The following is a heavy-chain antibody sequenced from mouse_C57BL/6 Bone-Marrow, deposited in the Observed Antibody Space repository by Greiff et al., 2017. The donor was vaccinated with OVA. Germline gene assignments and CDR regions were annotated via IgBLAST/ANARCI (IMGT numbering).Heavy chain of an antibody. D-gene: IGHD2-3*01. V-gene: IGHV3-6*01. Sequence: DVKLVESGPGLVKPSQSLSLTCSVTGYSITSGYYWNWIRQFPGNKLEWMGYISYDGSNNYNPSLKNRISITRDTSKNQFFLKLNSVTTEDTATYYCARDRGLLPEYWGQGTTLTVSS. J-gene: IGHJ2*01. CDR2: ISYDGSN. CDR1: GYSITSGYY. CDR3: ARDRGLLPEY.